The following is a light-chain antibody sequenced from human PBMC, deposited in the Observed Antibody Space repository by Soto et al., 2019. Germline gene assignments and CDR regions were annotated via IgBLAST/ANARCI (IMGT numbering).Light chain of an antibody. J-gene: IGLJ1*01. CDR3: V. CDR1: TSDVGSYDL. V-gene: IGLV2-23*02. Sequence: QSVLTQPASVSGSPGQSITISCTGTTSDVGSYDLVSWYQQHPGKAPKIMIYEVSKRPSGDSNRFSSSKSGNTASLTISGLQAEDEAGSPYVFGTGTKLTV. CDR2: EVS.